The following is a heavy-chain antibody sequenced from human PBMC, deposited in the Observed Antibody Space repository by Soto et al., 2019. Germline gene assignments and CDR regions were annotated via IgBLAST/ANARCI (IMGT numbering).Heavy chain of an antibody. V-gene: IGHV1-2*02. J-gene: IGHJ4*02. CDR2: INPTSGGT. CDR1: VYTFAAYY. CDR3: ARDPDYGAYWGYFFDS. D-gene: IGHD4-17*01. Sequence: QVQLVQSGAEVKKPGASVKVSCKTSVYTFAAYYIHWIRQAPGQGLEWMGWINPTSGGTVYAQNFQDRVTMTRDTSISTAYMELRRLNSDDTAVYYCARDPDYGAYWGYFFDSWGQGSPVTVSS.